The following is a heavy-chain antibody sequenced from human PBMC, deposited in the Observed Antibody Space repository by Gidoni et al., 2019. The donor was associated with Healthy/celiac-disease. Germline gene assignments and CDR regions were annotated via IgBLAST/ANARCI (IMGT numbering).Heavy chain of an antibody. D-gene: IGHD2-15*01. CDR1: GGTFSSYA. Sequence: QVQLVQSGAEVKKPGSSVKVSCKASGGTFSSYAISWGRQAPGQGLEWMGGIIPIFGTANYAQKFQGRVTITADESTSTAYMELSSLRSEDTAVYYCARVGGDCSGGSCYPGVYNWFDPWGQGTLVTVSS. V-gene: IGHV1-69*01. J-gene: IGHJ5*02. CDR3: ARVGGDCSGGSCYPGVYNWFDP. CDR2: IIPIFGTA.